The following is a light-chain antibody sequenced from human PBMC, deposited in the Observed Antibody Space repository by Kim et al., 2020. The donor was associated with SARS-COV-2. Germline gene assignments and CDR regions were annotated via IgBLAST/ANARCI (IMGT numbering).Light chain of an antibody. CDR2: GEY. Sequence: SSELTQDPAVSVALGHTVRITCQGDSLRTSFASWYQQKPGQAPVLVMYGEYSRPSRIPDRFSGSSSGNTASLTTIGAQAEDEADSYCNCRDSSGNRVFGG. CDR3: NCRDSSGNRV. V-gene: IGLV3-19*01. J-gene: IGLJ3*02. CDR1: SLRTSF.